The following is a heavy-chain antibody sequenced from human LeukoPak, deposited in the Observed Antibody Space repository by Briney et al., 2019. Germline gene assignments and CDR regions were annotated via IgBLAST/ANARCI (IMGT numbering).Heavy chain of an antibody. Sequence: SETLSLTCAVSGYSISSGYYWGWIRQPPGKGLEWIGTIYHSGCTYYNPSLKSRVTISVDTSKNQFSLKLTSVTAADTAVYYCARSIAVAGFDYWGQGTLVTVSS. V-gene: IGHV4-38-2*01. CDR3: ARSIAVAGFDY. J-gene: IGHJ4*02. CDR2: IYHSGCT. CDR1: GYSISSGYY. D-gene: IGHD6-19*01.